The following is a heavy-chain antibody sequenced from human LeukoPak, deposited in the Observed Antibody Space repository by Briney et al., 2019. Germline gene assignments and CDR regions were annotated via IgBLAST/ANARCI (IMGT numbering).Heavy chain of an antibody. Sequence: QPGGSLRLSCAASGFTFSSYGMSWVRQAPGKGLEWVSYISSSRGTIYYADSVKGRFTISRDNAKNSLYLQMNSLRAEDTAVYYCARGGDPDYWGQGTLVTVSS. CDR2: ISSSRGTI. D-gene: IGHD2-21*02. CDR3: ARGGDPDY. J-gene: IGHJ4*02. V-gene: IGHV3-48*04. CDR1: GFTFSSYG.